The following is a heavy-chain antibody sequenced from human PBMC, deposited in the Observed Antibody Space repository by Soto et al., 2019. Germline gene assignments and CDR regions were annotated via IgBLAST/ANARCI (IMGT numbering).Heavy chain of an antibody. Sequence: ASVKVSCKASGYTFTSYDINWVRQATGQGLEWMGWISAYNGNTNYAQKLQGRVTMTTDTSTSTAYMELRSLRSDDTAVYYCAFLWFGEFVYYFLYSCQTTLLSV. CDR2: ISAYNGNT. CDR3: AFLWFGEFVYYFLY. D-gene: IGHD3-10*01. J-gene: IGHJ4*02. CDR1: GYTFTSYD. V-gene: IGHV1-18*01.